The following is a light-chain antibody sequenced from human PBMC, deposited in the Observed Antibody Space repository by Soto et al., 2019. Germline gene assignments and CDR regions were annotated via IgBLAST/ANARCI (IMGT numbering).Light chain of an antibody. V-gene: IGKV3-11*01. Sequence: EILLTQSPVTLSLSPGDRVTISCRPSQSVSSFLAWYQQKPGKPPRLLIYDVSTWAAGIPARFSGSGSGTDFTLSISSLEPEDFAVYYCQQRTDWPPVYTFGQGTKLEIK. J-gene: IGKJ2*01. CDR2: DVS. CDR3: QQRTDWPPVYT. CDR1: QSVSSF.